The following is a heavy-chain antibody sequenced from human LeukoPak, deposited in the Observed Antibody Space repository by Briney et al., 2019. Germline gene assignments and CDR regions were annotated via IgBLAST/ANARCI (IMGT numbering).Heavy chain of an antibody. CDR2: INHSGST. Sequence: SETLSLTCAVYGGSFSGYYRSWIRQPPGKGLEWIGEINHSGSTNYNPSLKSRVTISVDTSKNQFSLKLSSVTAADTAVYYCARNNWNSLMGGYYYYYMDVWGKGTTVTVSS. CDR1: GGSFSGYY. D-gene: IGHD1-7*01. J-gene: IGHJ6*03. CDR3: ARNNWNSLMGGYYYYYMDV. V-gene: IGHV4-34*01.